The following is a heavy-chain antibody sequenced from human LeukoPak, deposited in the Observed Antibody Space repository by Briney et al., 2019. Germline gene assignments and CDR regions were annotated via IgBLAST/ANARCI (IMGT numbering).Heavy chain of an antibody. D-gene: IGHD4-23*01. CDR3: ARDGLRRWQKLDY. J-gene: IGHJ4*02. V-gene: IGHV3-48*02. Sequence: PGGSLRLSCAASGFTFSGYWMHWVRQAPGKGLEWVSYISSSSSTIYYADSVKGRFTISRDNAKNSLYLQMNSLRDEDTAVYYCARDGLRRWQKLDYWGQGTLVTVSS. CDR2: ISSSSSTI. CDR1: GFTFSGYW.